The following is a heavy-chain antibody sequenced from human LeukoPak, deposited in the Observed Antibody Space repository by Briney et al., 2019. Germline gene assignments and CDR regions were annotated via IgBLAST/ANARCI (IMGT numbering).Heavy chain of an antibody. D-gene: IGHD1-7*01. CDR1: GYTFTSYY. Sequence: ASVKVSCKASGYTFTSYYMHWVRQAPGQGLEWMGITNPSGGSTSYAQKFQGRVTMTRDTSTSTVYMELSSLRSEDTAVYYCAREAGTVPFDYWGQGTLVTVSS. V-gene: IGHV1-46*01. CDR3: AREAGTVPFDY. CDR2: TNPSGGST. J-gene: IGHJ4*02.